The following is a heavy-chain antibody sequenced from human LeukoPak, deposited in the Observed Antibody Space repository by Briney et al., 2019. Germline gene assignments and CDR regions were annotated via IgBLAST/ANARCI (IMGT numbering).Heavy chain of an antibody. CDR1: GFTFSSYA. D-gene: IGHD6-6*01. CDR2: IIGRGDRT. J-gene: IGHJ4*02. CDR3: AKEQSSSGFFDY. Sequence: GGSLRLSCAASGFTFSSYAMSWVRQAPGKGLEWVSAIIGRGDRTYYADSVKGRFTISRDNSKNTLYLQMNSLRAEDTAVYYCAKEQSSSGFFDYWGQGTLVTVSS. V-gene: IGHV3-23*01.